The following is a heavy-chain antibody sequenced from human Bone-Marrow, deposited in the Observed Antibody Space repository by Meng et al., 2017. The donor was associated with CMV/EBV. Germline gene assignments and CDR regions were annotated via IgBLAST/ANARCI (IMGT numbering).Heavy chain of an antibody. V-gene: IGHV4-31*03. CDR1: GGSISSGGYY. D-gene: IGHD1-7*01. CDR2: IYYSGST. J-gene: IGHJ3*02. CDR3: ASSITGTTSAFDI. Sequence: LRLSCTVSGGSISSGGYYWSWIRQHPGKGLAWIGYIYYSGSTYYNPSLKSRVTISVNTSKNQFSLKLSSVTAADTAVYYCASSITGTTSAFDIWGQGTMVTVSS.